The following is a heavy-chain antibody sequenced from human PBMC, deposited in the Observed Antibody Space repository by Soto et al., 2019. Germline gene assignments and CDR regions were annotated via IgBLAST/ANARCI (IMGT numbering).Heavy chain of an antibody. Sequence: SETLSLTCTVSGGSISSYYWSWIRQSPGKGLEWIGYTHDSGSTNYNPSLRSRVTTSVDTSKNQFSLKLSSVTAADTAVYYCARVGVMGASDAFDIWGQGTMVTVSS. CDR3: ARVGVMGASDAFDI. J-gene: IGHJ3*02. CDR1: GGSISSYY. V-gene: IGHV4-59*12. D-gene: IGHD3-10*01. CDR2: THDSGST.